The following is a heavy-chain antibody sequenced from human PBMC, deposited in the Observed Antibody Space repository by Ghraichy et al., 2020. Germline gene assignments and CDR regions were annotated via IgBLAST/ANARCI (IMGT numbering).Heavy chain of an antibody. CDR2: IGTAGDT. V-gene: IGHV3-13*04. D-gene: IGHD6-13*01. CDR3: AREGRIAEGRAFDI. Sequence: GGSLRLSCAASGFTFSSYDMHWVRQATGKGLEWVSAIGTAGDTYYPGSVKGRFTISRENAKNSLYLQMNSLRAGDTAVYYCAREGRIAEGRAFDIWGQGTMVTVSS. J-gene: IGHJ3*02. CDR1: GFTFSSYD.